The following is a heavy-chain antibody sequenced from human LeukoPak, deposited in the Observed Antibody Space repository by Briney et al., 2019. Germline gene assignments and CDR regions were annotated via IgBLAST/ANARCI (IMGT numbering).Heavy chain of an antibody. CDR2: INQDGSEE. CDR3: ARDYPTYYDFWSGYLPHDAFDI. V-gene: IGHV3-7*01. CDR1: GLPFSTFW. Sequence: GGSLRLSCAASGLPFSTFWMNWVRQAPGKGLEWVANINQDGSEEYYVDSVKGRFTISRDNAKNSLYLQMNSLRAEDTAVYYCARDYPTYYDFWSGYLPHDAFDIWGQGTMVTVSS. D-gene: IGHD3-3*01. J-gene: IGHJ3*02.